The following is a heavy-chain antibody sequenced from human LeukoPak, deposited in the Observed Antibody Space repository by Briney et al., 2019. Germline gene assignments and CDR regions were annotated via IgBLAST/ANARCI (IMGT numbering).Heavy chain of an antibody. CDR3: AKDMATRYGSGTYGGFDY. CDR1: GFTFDDYA. D-gene: IGHD3-10*01. V-gene: IGHV3-43*02. J-gene: IGHJ4*02. Sequence: PGRSLRLSCAASGFTFDDYAMHWVRQAPGKGLEWVSLISGDGGSTYYADSVKGRFTISRDNSKNSLYLQMNSLRTEDTALYYCAKDMATRYGSGTYGGFDYWGQGTLVTVSS. CDR2: ISGDGGST.